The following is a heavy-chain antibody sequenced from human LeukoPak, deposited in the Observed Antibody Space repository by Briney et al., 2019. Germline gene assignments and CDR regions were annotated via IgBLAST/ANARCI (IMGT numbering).Heavy chain of an antibody. D-gene: IGHD1-26*01. Sequence: SETLSLTCTVSGYSISSGYYWGWIRQTPGEGLEWIGQMTHDGATNYNPSLKSRVTISVDTAKNQFSLKVSSVTAADTAIYYCARRPRNSGNFGGPSGLDSWGQGTLVTVSS. CDR1: GYSISSGYY. J-gene: IGHJ4*02. V-gene: IGHV4-38-2*02. CDR3: ARRPRNSGNFGGPSGLDS. CDR2: MTHDGAT.